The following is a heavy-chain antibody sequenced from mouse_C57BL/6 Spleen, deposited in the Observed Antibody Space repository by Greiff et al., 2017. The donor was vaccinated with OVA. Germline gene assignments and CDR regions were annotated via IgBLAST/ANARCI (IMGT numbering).Heavy chain of an antibody. CDR2: IDPETGGT. J-gene: IGHJ4*01. CDR3: TRKYYYGSPYYAMDY. CDR1: GYTFTDYE. V-gene: IGHV1-15*01. Sequence: VQLKQSGAELVRPGASVTLSCKASGYTFTDYEMHWVKQTPVHGLEWIGAIDPETGGTAYNQKFKGKAILTADKSSSTAYMELRSLTSEDSAVYYCTRKYYYGSPYYAMDYWGQGTSVTVSS. D-gene: IGHD1-1*01.